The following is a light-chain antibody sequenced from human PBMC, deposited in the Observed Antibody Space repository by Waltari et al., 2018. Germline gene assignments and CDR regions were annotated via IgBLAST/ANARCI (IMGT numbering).Light chain of an antibody. CDR3: QQFNEWPLT. V-gene: IGKV3-15*01. Sequence: ILMTQSPSTLSLSPGEGVTLSCRASQSIRSNLAWYQQKPGQAPRLLIYDASTRATGVPTRFSGSGSGTEFHLIISSLQSEDFAVYYCQQFNEWPLTFGGGTKVE. J-gene: IGKJ4*01. CDR1: QSIRSN. CDR2: DAS.